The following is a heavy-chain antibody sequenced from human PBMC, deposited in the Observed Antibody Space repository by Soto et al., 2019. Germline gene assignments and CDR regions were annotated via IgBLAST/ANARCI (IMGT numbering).Heavy chain of an antibody. CDR3: ARDIGRTRSGMTFDY. CDR2: IWYDGTTK. Sequence: QVQLVESGGGVVQPGRSLRLSCAASGLTISDNGMHWVRQAPGKGLEWVAVIWYDGTTKYYADSVKGRFTVSRDDSKNTLYLQLNGPRAEDTAVYYCARDIGRTRSGMTFDYWGQGTLVTVSS. CDR1: GLTISDNG. J-gene: IGHJ4*02. V-gene: IGHV3-33*01. D-gene: IGHD1-26*01.